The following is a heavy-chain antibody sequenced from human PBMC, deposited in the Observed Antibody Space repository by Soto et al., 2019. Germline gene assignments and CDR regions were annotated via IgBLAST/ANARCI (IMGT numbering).Heavy chain of an antibody. D-gene: IGHD1-26*01. CDR3: ATGGSYVGFDI. CDR2: VHHSGTT. CDR1: GGSVNTDYW. V-gene: IGHV4-4*02. Sequence: SETLSLTCAVSGGSVNTDYWWSWVRQPPGKGLEWIGEVHHSGTTNYIQSLTSRLTMSVDTSKNQFSLKLSSVTAADTAVYYCATGGSYVGFDIWGQGTMVTVSS. J-gene: IGHJ3*02.